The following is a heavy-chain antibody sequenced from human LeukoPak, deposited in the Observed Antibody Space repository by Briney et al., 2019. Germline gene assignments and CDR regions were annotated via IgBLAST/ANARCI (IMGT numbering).Heavy chain of an antibody. J-gene: IGHJ4*02. D-gene: IGHD5-18*01. CDR2: IRGNSRTI. CDR3: ARMHRYGRC. Sequence: PGGSLRLSCAASGFTFSDYSMSWIRQAPGKGLEWVSYIRGNSRTIYYADSVKGRFTISRDNAKNSLDLQMNSLRAEDTAVYYCARMHRYGRCWGQGTLVTVSS. V-gene: IGHV3-11*04. CDR1: GFTFSDYS.